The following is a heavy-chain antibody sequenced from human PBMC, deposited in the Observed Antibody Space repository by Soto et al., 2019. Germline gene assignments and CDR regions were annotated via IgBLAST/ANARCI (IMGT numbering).Heavy chain of an antibody. CDR1: GFTFSSYA. V-gene: IGHV3-23*01. CDR3: AKRRYIDWLSGYYMDV. CDR2: ISGSGGST. J-gene: IGHJ6*03. Sequence: GGSLSLSCAASGFTFSSYAMSWVRQAPGKGLEWVSAISGSGGSTYYADSVNGRFTICKDNSKNTLYLQLNSLRADDTAVYYCAKRRYIDWLSGYYMDVWGKGTSVTVPS. D-gene: IGHD3-9*01.